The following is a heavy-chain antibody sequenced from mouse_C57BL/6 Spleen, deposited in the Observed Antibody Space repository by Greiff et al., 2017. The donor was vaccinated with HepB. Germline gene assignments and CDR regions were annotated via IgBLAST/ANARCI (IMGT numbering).Heavy chain of an antibody. D-gene: IGHD1-1*01. CDR2: ISYDGSN. V-gene: IGHV3-6*01. CDR1: GYSITSGYY. J-gene: IGHJ3*01. Sequence: VQLQQSGPGLVKPSQSLSLTCSVTGYSITSGYYWNWIRQFPGNKLEWMGYISYDGSNNYNPSLKNRISITRDTSKNQFFLKLNTVTTEDTATYYCARVRVTTVAYWGQGTLVTVSA. CDR3: ARVRVTTVAY.